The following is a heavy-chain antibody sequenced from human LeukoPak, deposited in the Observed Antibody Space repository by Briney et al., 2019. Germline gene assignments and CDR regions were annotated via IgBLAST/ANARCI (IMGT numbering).Heavy chain of an antibody. V-gene: IGHV3-23*01. D-gene: IGHD3-10*01. J-gene: IGHJ4*02. Sequence: GGSLRLSCAASGFTFRSYSMNWVRQTPGKGLEWVSAISGSGGSTYYADSVKGRFTISRDNSKNTLYLQMNSLRAEDTAVYYCAKISYYYGSGSYQHQDYWGQGTLVTVSS. CDR1: GFTFRSYS. CDR2: ISGSGGST. CDR3: AKISYYYGSGSYQHQDY.